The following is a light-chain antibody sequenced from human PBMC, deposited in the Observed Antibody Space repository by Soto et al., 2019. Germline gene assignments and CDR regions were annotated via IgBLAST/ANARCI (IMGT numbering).Light chain of an antibody. V-gene: IGKV3-15*01. Sequence: EIAMTQSPATLSVSPGERATLSCRASQSISTELAWYQQIPGQPPRLLIYSASTRATGVPARFTGSGSGSEFTLTISGLQSEDFAIYYCHLGHNWPLTFGQGTRLEI. CDR2: SAS. CDR1: QSISTE. CDR3: HLGHNWPLT. J-gene: IGKJ2*01.